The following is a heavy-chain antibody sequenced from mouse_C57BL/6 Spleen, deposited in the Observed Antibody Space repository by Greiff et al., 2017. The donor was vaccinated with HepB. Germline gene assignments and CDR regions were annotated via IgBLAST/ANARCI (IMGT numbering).Heavy chain of an antibody. D-gene: IGHD1-1*01. CDR3: AKKDTTVV. Sequence: QVQLQQSGPGLVQPSQCLSITCTVSGFSFTSYGVHWVRQSPGKGLEWLGVIWRGGGTAYYAAFMSRLSITKDNSMSHVFFKMNSLQADDTAIYYCAKKDTTVVWGQGTLVTVSA. CDR1: GFSFTSYG. J-gene: IGHJ3*01. CDR2: IWRGGGT. V-gene: IGHV2-5*01.